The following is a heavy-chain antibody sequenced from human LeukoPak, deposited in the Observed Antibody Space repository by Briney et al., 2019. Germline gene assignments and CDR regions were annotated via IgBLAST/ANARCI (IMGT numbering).Heavy chain of an antibody. D-gene: IGHD3-10*01. CDR3: ARGRLARGHYFDY. CDR1: GGSISSNGYY. V-gene: IGHV4-39*01. Sequence: ASETLSLTCTVSGGSISSNGYYWAWFRQPPGKGLEWIGSIYYSGSTYYNPSLKSRVTISVDTSKNQFSLKLSSVTAADTAVYYCARGRLARGHYFDYWGQGTLVTVSS. CDR2: IYYSGST. J-gene: IGHJ4*02.